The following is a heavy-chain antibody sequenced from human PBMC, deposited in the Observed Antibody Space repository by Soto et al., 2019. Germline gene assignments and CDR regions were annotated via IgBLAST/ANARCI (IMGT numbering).Heavy chain of an antibody. D-gene: IGHD7-27*01. Sequence: QLQLQESGPGLVKPSETLSPTCTVSGDSISSSPYYWGWIRQPPGKGLEWIGSLYYSGNTNYNPSLSSRVTLSVDTSKNQFSLKMSSVTAADTAVYYCARTLNWGFDYWGQGTLVTVSS. CDR1: GDSISSSPYY. CDR3: ARTLNWGFDY. V-gene: IGHV4-39*01. CDR2: LYYSGNT. J-gene: IGHJ4*02.